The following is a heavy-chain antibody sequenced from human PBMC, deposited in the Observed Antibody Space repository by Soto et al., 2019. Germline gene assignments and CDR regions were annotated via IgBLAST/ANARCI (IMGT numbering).Heavy chain of an antibody. Sequence: SVKVSCKASGGTFSNYALSWVRQAPGQGLEWMGGIIPIFGSANYAQKFQGRVTITADDSTSTAYMELSSLRPDDTAVYYCAREVTVASYSFDFWGQGTLVTSPQ. J-gene: IGHJ4*02. CDR2: IIPIFGSA. CDR3: AREVTVASYSFDF. V-gene: IGHV1-69*13. CDR1: GGTFSNYA. D-gene: IGHD5-12*01.